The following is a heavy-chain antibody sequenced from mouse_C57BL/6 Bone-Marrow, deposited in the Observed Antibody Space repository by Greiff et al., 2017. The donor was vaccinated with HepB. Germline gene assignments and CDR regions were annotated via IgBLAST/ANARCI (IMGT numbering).Heavy chain of an antibody. J-gene: IGHJ2*01. CDR3: GRFTTVVATDY. D-gene: IGHD1-1*01. Sequence: QVQLQQSGPELVKPGASVKISCKASGYSFTSYYIHWVKQRPGQGLEWIGWIYPGSGNTKYNEKFKGKATLTADTSSSTAYMQLSSLTSEDSAVYYCGRFTTVVATDYWGQGTTLTVSS. CDR2: IYPGSGNT. V-gene: IGHV1-66*01. CDR1: GYSFTSYY.